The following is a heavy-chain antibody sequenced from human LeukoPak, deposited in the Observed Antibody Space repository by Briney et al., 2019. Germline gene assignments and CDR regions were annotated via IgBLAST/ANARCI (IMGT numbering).Heavy chain of an antibody. Sequence: PSETLSLTCAVSGDSISSSHWWSWVRQSPGKRLEWIGEIYHSGNTNYNPSLKSRVAISLDKSSNQFSLRLTSVTAADTAMYFCAGEEMPGKFDYWGQGILVTVSS. CDR3: AGEEMPGKFDY. CDR1: GDSISSSHW. J-gene: IGHJ4*02. V-gene: IGHV4-4*02. CDR2: IYHSGNT. D-gene: IGHD1-26*01.